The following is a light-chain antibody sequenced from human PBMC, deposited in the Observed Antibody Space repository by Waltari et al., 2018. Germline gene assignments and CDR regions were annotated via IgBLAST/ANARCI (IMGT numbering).Light chain of an antibody. CDR2: GND. CDR1: SSNIGAGYD. CDR3: QSYDTSLLGV. Sequence: QSVLTQPPSVSGAPGQRVTISCTGSSSNIGAGYDFHWYQQLPGTAPKLLIYGNDNRPSGVPDRFSGSKSGTSASLAITGLQAEDEAHYYCQSYDTSLLGVFGGGTKLTVL. V-gene: IGLV1-40*01. J-gene: IGLJ3*02.